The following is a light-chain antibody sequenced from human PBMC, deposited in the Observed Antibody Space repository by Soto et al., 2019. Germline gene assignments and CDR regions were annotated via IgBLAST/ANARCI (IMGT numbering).Light chain of an antibody. CDR1: SFNIGSNT. V-gene: IGLV1-44*01. CDR3: AAWDNSLNGVV. J-gene: IGLJ2*01. CDR2: SSD. Sequence: QSVLTQPPSASGTPGLGVTISCSGSSFNIGSNTVNWYQQLPGTAPKLLIYSSDQRPSGVPDRFSGSKSGTSASLAISGLQSEDDADYYCAAWDNSLNGVVFGGGTKLTVL.